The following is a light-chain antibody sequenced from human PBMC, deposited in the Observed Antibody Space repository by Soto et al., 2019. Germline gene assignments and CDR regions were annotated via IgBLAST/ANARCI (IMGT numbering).Light chain of an antibody. V-gene: IGLV2-14*01. CDR1: SSDVGGQNY. J-gene: IGLJ1*01. CDR2: EVS. Sequence: QSVLTQPASVSGSPGQSIPISCTGTSSDVGGQNYVSWYQQHPGRAPKLILYEVSNRPSGVSNRFSGSKSGNTASLNISGIQAEEVAEYYCSSYTEVVTLEVFGPGTKVTV. CDR3: SSYTEVVTLEV.